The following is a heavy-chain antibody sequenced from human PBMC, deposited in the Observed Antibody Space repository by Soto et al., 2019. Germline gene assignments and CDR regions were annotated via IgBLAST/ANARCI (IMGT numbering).Heavy chain of an antibody. V-gene: IGHV3-23*01. J-gene: IGHJ3*02. CDR2: ISGSGGST. CDR3: AKGSTLGYCSSTSCYTDI. CDR1: GFTFSSYA. D-gene: IGHD2-2*02. Sequence: EVQLLESGGGLVQPGGSLRLSCAASGFTFSSYAMSWVRQAPGKGLEWVSAISGSGGSTYYADSVKGRFTISRDNSKNTLYLQMNSLSAEDTAVYYCAKGSTLGYCSSTSCYTDIWGQGTMVTVSS.